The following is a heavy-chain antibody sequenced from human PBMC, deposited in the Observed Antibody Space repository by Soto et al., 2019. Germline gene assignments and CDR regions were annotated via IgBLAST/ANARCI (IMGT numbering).Heavy chain of an antibody. V-gene: IGHV4-31*03. Sequence: SETLSLTCTVSGGSISSGGYYWSWIRQHPGKGLEWIGYIYYSGSTYYNPSLKSRVTISVDTSKNQFSLKLSSVTAADTAVYYCARGWGYYDSSGLFDYWGQGTLVTVSS. J-gene: IGHJ4*02. CDR3: ARGWGYYDSSGLFDY. CDR1: GGSISSGGYY. CDR2: IYYSGST. D-gene: IGHD3-22*01.